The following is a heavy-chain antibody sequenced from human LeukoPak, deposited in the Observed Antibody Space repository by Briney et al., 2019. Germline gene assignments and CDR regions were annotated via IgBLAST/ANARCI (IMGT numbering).Heavy chain of an antibody. Sequence: ASVKVSCKASGYTFTGYYMHWMRQAPGQGLEWMGWINSNSGGTNYAQKFQGRVTMTRDTSISTAYMELSRLRSDDTAVYYCARSHGGITIRNWFDPWGQGTLVTVSS. CDR3: ARSHGGITIRNWFDP. CDR1: GYTFTGYY. D-gene: IGHD3-3*01. CDR2: INSNSGGT. V-gene: IGHV1-2*02. J-gene: IGHJ5*02.